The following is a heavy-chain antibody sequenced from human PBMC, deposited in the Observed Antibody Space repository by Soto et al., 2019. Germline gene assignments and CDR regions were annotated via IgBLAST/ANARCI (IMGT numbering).Heavy chain of an antibody. Sequence: QITLKESGPTLVKPTQTLTLTCTFSGFSLSTSGVGVGWIRQPPGKALEWLALIFWDDDKRYSPSLKSRLTITKDTSKNQVVLTMTNMDPVDAATYYCTHHGYYSYGMVVWGQGTTVTVSS. V-gene: IGHV2-5*02. CDR2: IFWDDDK. CDR1: GFSLSTSGVG. CDR3: THHGYYSYGMVV. J-gene: IGHJ6*02.